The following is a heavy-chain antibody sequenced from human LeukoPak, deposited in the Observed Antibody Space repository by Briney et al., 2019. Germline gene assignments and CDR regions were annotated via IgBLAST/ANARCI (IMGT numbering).Heavy chain of an antibody. Sequence: SVKVSCKVSGYTLTELSMHWVRQAPGKGLEGRGGFDPEDGETIYAQKFQGRVTMTEDTSTDTAYMELSSLRSEDTAVYYCATNAPGLWVYYYGMDVWGQGTTVTVSS. V-gene: IGHV1-24*01. J-gene: IGHJ6*02. D-gene: IGHD2-21*01. CDR3: ATNAPGLWVYYYGMDV. CDR1: GYTLTELS. CDR2: FDPEDGET.